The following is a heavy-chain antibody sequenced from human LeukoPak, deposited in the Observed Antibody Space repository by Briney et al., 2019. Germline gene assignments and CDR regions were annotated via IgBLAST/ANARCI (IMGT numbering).Heavy chain of an antibody. CDR3: ARVRNQDPYYYDSSGYFDY. Sequence: ASVKVSCKASGYTFTGYYMHWVRQAPGQGLEWMGWINPNSGGTNYAQKFQGRVTMTRDTSISTAYMELSRLRSDDTAVYYCARVRNQDPYYYDSSGYFDYWGQGTLVTVSS. V-gene: IGHV1-2*02. CDR2: INPNSGGT. CDR1: GYTFTGYY. J-gene: IGHJ4*02. D-gene: IGHD3-22*01.